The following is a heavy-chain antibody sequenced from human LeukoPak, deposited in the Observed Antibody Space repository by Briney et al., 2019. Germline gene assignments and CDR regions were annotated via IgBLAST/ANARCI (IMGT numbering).Heavy chain of an antibody. Sequence: GGSLRLSCAASGFSFSVYSMNWVRQAPGKGLEWVSSISGSSNYIYHADSVKGRFTISRDNAKNSVYLQMDSLRVEDTAVYYCARVDSSSSAVDFWGQGTLVTVSS. CDR2: ISGSSNYI. CDR1: GFSFSVYS. CDR3: ARVDSSSSAVDF. V-gene: IGHV3-21*01. D-gene: IGHD6-6*01. J-gene: IGHJ4*02.